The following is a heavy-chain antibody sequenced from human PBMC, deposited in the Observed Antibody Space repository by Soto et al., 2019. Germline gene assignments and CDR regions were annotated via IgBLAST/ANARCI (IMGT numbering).Heavy chain of an antibody. CDR1: RGSFSGYY. V-gene: IGHV4-34*01. J-gene: IGHJ6*04. CDR2: INHSGST. D-gene: IGHD2-2*01. Sequence: PSETLSLTCALYRGSFSGYYWSWIRQPPGEGLEWFGEINHSGSTNYNPSLKSRVTISVDTSKNQFSLKLSSVTAADTAVYYCARGRVVVVPAARTPPPNYYYYGMDVWGKGTTVT. CDR3: ARGRVVVVPAARTPPPNYYYYGMDV.